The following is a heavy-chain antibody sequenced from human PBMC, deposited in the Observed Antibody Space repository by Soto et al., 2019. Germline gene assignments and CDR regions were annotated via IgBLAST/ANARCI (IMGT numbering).Heavy chain of an antibody. J-gene: IGHJ6*03. Sequence: QVQLQQWGAGLLKPSETLSLTCAVYGGSFSGYYWSWIRQPPGKGLEWIGEINHSGSTNYNPSLKSRVTISVDTSKNQFSLKLSSATAADTAVYYCARGVTHYYYYYYMDVWGKGTTVTVSS. V-gene: IGHV4-34*01. CDR1: GGSFSGYY. D-gene: IGHD3-16*01. CDR3: ARGVTHYYYYYYMDV. CDR2: INHSGST.